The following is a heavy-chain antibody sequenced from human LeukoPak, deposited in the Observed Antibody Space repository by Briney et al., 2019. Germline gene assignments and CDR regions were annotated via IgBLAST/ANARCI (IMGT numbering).Heavy chain of an antibody. CDR1: GFTFNAYW. CDR2: TDTEGTST. CDR3: ARDSYNNVDY. D-gene: IGHD5-24*01. J-gene: IGHJ4*02. V-gene: IGHV3-74*01. Sequence: PGGSLRLSCAASGFTFNAYWMHWVRQAPGQGLVWVSRTDTEGTSTHYADSVKGRFTVPRDNAKNTVYLQMNSLRAEDTAVYYCARDSYNNVDYWGQGTLVTVSS.